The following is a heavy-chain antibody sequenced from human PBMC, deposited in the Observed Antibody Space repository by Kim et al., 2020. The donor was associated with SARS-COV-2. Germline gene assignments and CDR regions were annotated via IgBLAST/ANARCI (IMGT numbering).Heavy chain of an antibody. V-gene: IGHV3-23*01. Sequence: GGSLRLSCAASGFTFRSYAMSWVRQAPGKGLEWVSAISGSGGSTYYADSVKGRFTISRDNSKNTLYLQMNSLRAEDTAVYYCAKVTYYYDSSGYYLTGYFDLWGRGTLVTVAS. CDR2: ISGSGGST. CDR3: AKVTYYYDSSGYYLTGYFDL. J-gene: IGHJ2*01. CDR1: GFTFRSYA. D-gene: IGHD3-22*01.